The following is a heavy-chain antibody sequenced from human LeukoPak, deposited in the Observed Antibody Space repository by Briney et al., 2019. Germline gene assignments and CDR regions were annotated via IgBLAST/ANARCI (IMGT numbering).Heavy chain of an antibody. CDR2: ISGSGGST. CDR3: ANHRWLQLLDYFDY. D-gene: IGHD5-24*01. V-gene: IGHV3-23*01. J-gene: IGHJ4*02. Sequence: PGGSLRLSCAASGFTFSSYAMSWVRQAPGKGLEWVSAISGSGGSTYYADSVKGRFTTSRDNSKNTLYLQMNSLRAEDTAVYYCANHRWLQLLDYFDYWGQGTLVTVSS. CDR1: GFTFSSYA.